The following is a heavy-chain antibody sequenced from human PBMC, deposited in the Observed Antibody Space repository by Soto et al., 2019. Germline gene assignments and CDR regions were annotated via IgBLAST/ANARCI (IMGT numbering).Heavy chain of an antibody. CDR2: IYHSGST. CDR3: ARVPDR. Sequence: PSETLSLTCSVSGGSISSSSYSWSWIRQPPGKGLEWIGYIYHSGSTYYNPSLKSRVTISVDRSKNQFSLKLSSVTAADTAVYYCARVPDRWGQGTLVTVSS. D-gene: IGHD2-2*01. J-gene: IGHJ5*02. CDR1: GGSISSSSYS. V-gene: IGHV4-30-2*01.